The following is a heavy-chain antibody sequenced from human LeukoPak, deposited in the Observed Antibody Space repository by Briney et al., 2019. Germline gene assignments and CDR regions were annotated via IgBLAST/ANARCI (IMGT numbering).Heavy chain of an antibody. CDR1: GGSISSGGYS. CDR2: IYHSGSA. CDR3: ARSGDRDGYNFYYFDY. Sequence: SETLSLTCAVSGGSISSGGYSWSWIRQPPGKGLEWIGYIYHSGSAYYNPSLKSRVTISVDTSKNQFSLKLSSVTAADTAVYYCARSGDRDGYNFYYFDYWGQGTLVTVSS. J-gene: IGHJ4*02. V-gene: IGHV4-30-2*01. D-gene: IGHD5-24*01.